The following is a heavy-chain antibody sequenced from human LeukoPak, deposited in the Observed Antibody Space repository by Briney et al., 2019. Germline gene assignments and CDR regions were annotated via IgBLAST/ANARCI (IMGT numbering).Heavy chain of an antibody. Sequence: SETVSLTCTVSGGSISSYYWSCLRQPPGKGLEWIGYIYYSGSTNYNPSLKSRVIISVDTSKNQFSLKLSSVTAADTAVYYCASGYEFFDDWGQGTLVTVSS. CDR3: ASGYEFFDD. CDR2: IYYSGST. CDR1: GGSISSYY. J-gene: IGHJ4*02. D-gene: IGHD5-12*01. V-gene: IGHV4-59*01.